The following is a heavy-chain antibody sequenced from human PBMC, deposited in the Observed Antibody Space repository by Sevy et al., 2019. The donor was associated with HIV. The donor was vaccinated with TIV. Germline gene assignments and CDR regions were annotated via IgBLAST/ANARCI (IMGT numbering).Heavy chain of an antibody. D-gene: IGHD3-3*01. Sequence: SETLSLTCTVSGGSISDNYWSWIRQSPGKGLEWIGDIYYSGTTDYNPSLKSRLTMSVDTSKNQFSLKLSSVTAADTAIYYCARTHEVLVHFLEDKWFDPWGQGTLVTVSS. CDR1: GGSISDNY. CDR2: IYYSGTT. J-gene: IGHJ5*01. V-gene: IGHV4-59*01. CDR3: ARTHEVLVHFLEDKWFDP.